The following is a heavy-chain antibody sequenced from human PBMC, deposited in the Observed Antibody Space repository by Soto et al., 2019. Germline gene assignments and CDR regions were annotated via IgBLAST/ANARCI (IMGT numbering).Heavy chain of an antibody. Sequence: SETLSLTCTVSGGSISSGGYYWSWIRQHPGKGQEWIGYIYYSGSTYYNPSLKSRVTISVDTSKNQFSLKLSSVTAADTAVYYCAGMLELGWFDPWGQGTLVTVSS. J-gene: IGHJ5*02. V-gene: IGHV4-31*03. CDR3: AGMLELGWFDP. CDR1: GGSISSGGYY. CDR2: IYYSGST. D-gene: IGHD1-7*01.